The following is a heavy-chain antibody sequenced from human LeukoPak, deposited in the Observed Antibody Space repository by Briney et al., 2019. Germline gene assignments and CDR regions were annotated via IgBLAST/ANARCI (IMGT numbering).Heavy chain of an antibody. V-gene: IGHV3-23*01. CDR1: GFTFSSHA. CDR3: ARNGGSSWPAYYFDY. D-gene: IGHD6-13*01. J-gene: IGHJ4*02. Sequence: GGSLRLSCAASGFTFSSHAMSWVRQAPGKGLEWVSAISGGAGSTYYADSVKGRFTISRDNSENTLYLQVSSLRAEDTAVYYCARNGGSSWPAYYFDYWGQGILVTVSS. CDR2: ISGGAGST.